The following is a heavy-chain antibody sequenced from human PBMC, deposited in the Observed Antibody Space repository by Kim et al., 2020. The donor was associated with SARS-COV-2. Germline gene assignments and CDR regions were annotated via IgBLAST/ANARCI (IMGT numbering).Heavy chain of an antibody. Sequence: GGSLRLSCAASGFTFSSYSMNWVRQAPGKGLEWVSSISSSSSYIYYADSVKGRFTISRDNAKNSLYLQMNSLRAEDTAVYYCARVTIAAAVNPDYWGQGTLVTVSS. V-gene: IGHV3-21*01. CDR3: ARVTIAAAVNPDY. J-gene: IGHJ4*02. CDR2: ISSSSSYI. CDR1: GFTFSSYS. D-gene: IGHD6-13*01.